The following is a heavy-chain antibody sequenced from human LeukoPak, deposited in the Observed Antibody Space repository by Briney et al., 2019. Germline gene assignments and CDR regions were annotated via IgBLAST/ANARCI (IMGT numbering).Heavy chain of an antibody. CDR1: GYTITVHN. CDR2: ISPIDGGT. CDR3: AVSIQAAAIPAFDL. Sequence: GASVKVSSKGSGYTITVHNMHWMRQAPGQALEWMGWISPIDGGTNYAQNFQGRVTLTRDTSLNTVYMEVSSLRSDDTARYYCAVSIQAAAIPAFDLWGQGPLVTVSS. J-gene: IGHJ4*02. V-gene: IGHV1-2*02. D-gene: IGHD6-25*01.